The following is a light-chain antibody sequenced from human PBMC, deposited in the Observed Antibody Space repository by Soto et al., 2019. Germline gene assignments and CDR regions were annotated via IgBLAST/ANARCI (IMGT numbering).Light chain of an antibody. V-gene: IGKV3-15*01. Sequence: EIVMTQSPANLSVSPGERATLSCRASQSVSSNLAWYQQKPGQAPRLLIYGAPTRATGIPARFSGSGSGTEFTLTISSLQSEDFAVYYCQQYNNWPPWTFGQGTKVEIK. J-gene: IGKJ1*01. CDR2: GAP. CDR1: QSVSSN. CDR3: QQYNNWPPWT.